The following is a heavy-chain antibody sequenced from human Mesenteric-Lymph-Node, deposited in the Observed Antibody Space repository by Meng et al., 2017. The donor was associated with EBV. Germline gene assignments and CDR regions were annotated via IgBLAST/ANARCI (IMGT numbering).Heavy chain of an antibody. CDR3: AKSLDSGGYYFDL. CDR2: IYNSGIT. D-gene: IGHD2-15*01. CDR1: CVSAMTDFW. J-gene: IGHJ4*02. V-gene: IGHV4-4*03. Sequence: VLQQGAGRGRLGPPGALSRTCGVFCVSAMTDFWWHWVRQSPGGGLEWIGQIYNSGITNYNPSLKSRVTISLDTSKNQFSLKLTSLTAADTAIYYCAKSLDSGGYYFDLWGQGSLVTVSS.